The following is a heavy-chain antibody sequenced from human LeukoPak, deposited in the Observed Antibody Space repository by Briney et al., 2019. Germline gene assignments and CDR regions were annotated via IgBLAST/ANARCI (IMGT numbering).Heavy chain of an antibody. CDR3: ARDHYDFWSGYRPYHYMDV. CDR1: GGTFSSYA. Sequence: ASVKVSCKASGGTFSSYAISWVRQAPGQGLEWMGGIIPIFGTANYAQKFQGRVTITADESTSTAYMELSSLRSEDTAVYYCARDHYDFWSGYRPYHYMDVWGKGTTVTVSS. J-gene: IGHJ6*03. V-gene: IGHV1-69*13. D-gene: IGHD3-3*01. CDR2: IIPIFGTA.